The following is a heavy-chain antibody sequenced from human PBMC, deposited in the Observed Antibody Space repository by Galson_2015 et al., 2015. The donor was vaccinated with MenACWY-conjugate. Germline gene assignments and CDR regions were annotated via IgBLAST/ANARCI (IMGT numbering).Heavy chain of an antibody. CDR1: GGSISDSDW. CDR3: AGVLPVTGTWGLDL. Sequence: SETLSLTCAVSGGSISDSDWWNWVRQPPGKGLEWIAAVHHDGNTNYDPSLKSRVTISLDKSKNQFSLRLSSVTAADTAVYYCAGVLPVTGTWGLDLWGQGTLVTVSS. D-gene: IGHD6-19*01. CDR2: VHHDGNT. V-gene: IGHV4-4*02. J-gene: IGHJ5*02.